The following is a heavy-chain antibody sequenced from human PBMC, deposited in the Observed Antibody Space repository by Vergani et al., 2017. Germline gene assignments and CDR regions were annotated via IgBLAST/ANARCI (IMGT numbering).Heavy chain of an antibody. CDR3: ARAPYLWPYDY. CDR2: IYYSGST. CDR1: GGSISSYY. D-gene: IGHD2-21*01. Sequence: QVQLQESGPGLVKPSETLSLTCTVSGGSISSYYWSWIRQPPGKGLEWIGYIYYSGSTNYNPSLKSRVTISVDTSKNQFSLKLGSVTAADTAVYYCARAPYLWPYDYWGQGTLVTVSS. J-gene: IGHJ4*02. V-gene: IGHV4-59*01.